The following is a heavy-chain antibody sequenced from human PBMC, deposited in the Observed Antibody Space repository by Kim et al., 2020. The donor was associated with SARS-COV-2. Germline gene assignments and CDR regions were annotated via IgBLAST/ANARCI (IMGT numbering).Heavy chain of an antibody. V-gene: IGHV3-23*01. J-gene: IGHJ5*01. CDR2: INGSGGST. Sequence: GGSLRLSCAASGFTFSSYAMNWVRQAPGKGLVWVSTINGSGGSTNYADSVKGRFTISRDNSKNTLYLQMNSLRADDTALYYCAKGDSESSSCHNTDSWG. CDR3: AKGDSESSSCHNTDS. D-gene: IGHD2-2*02. CDR1: GFTFSSYA.